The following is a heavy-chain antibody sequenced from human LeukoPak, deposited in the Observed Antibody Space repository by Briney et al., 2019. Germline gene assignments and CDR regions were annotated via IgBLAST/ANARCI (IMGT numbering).Heavy chain of an antibody. J-gene: IGHJ4*02. D-gene: IGHD3-16*01. V-gene: IGHV1-18*01. CDR1: GYTFTSYG. CDR2: ISAYNGNT. Sequence: ASVKVSCKASGYTFTSYGISWVRQAPGQGLEWMGWISAYNGNTNYAQKLQGRVTMTTDTSTSTAYMELRSLRSDDTAVYYCARGDPKGQRGHYFDYWGRGTLVTVSS. CDR3: ARGDPKGQRGHYFDY.